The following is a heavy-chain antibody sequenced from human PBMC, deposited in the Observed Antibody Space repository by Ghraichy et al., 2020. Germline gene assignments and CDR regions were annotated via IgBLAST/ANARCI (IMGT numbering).Heavy chain of an antibody. CDR2: ISYDGSNK. J-gene: IGHJ6*02. CDR1: GFTFSSYG. V-gene: IGHV3-30*18. Sequence: GGSLRLSCAASGFTFSSYGMHWVRQAPGKGLEWVAVISYDGSNKYYADSVKGRFTISRDNSKNTLYLQMNSLRAEDTAVYYCAKDLGGSGWYQDYYYYGMDVWGQGTTVTVSS. CDR3: AKDLGGSGWYQDYYYYGMDV. D-gene: IGHD6-19*01.